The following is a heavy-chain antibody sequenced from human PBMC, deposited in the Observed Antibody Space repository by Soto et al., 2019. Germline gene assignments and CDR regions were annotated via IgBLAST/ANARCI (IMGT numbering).Heavy chain of an antibody. D-gene: IGHD1-7*01. CDR3: VRRVSGNYDY. V-gene: IGHV3-64*01. CDR1: GFTFSSYD. CDR2: ISSNGGTT. J-gene: IGHJ4*02. Sequence: EVQLAESGGGMVQPGGSLRLSCVASGFTFSSYDMHWVRQAPGKGLEYVSSISSNGGTTYYGNSVKGRFTISRDNSKNTLYLQMGSLRAEDMAVYYCVRRVSGNYDYWGQVTLVHVSS.